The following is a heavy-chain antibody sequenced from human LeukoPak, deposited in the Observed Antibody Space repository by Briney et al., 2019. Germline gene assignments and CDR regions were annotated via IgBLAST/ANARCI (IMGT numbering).Heavy chain of an antibody. CDR3: AKDSKTYNYYGMDV. CDR2: ISWNSGSI. V-gene: IGHV3-9*01. J-gene: IGHJ6*02. CDR1: GFTFDDYA. Sequence: PGGSLRLSCAASGFTFDDYAMHRVRQAPGKGLEWVSGISWNSGSIGYADSVKGRFTISRDNAKNSLYLQMNSLRAEDTALYYCAKDSKTYNYYGMDVWGQGTTVTVSS.